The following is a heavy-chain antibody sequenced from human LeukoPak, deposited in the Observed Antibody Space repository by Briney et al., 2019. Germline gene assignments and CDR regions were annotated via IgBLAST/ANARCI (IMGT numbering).Heavy chain of an antibody. CDR1: GGFISSSSYY. J-gene: IGHJ4*02. V-gene: IGHV4-39*01. CDR3: ARLAARHFDY. Sequence: SETLSLTCTVSGGFISSSSYYWGWIRQPPGKGLEWIGSIYYSGSTYYNPSLKSRVTISVDTSKNQFSLKLSSVTAADTAVYYCARLAARHFDYWGQGTLVTVSS. CDR2: IYYSGST. D-gene: IGHD6-6*01.